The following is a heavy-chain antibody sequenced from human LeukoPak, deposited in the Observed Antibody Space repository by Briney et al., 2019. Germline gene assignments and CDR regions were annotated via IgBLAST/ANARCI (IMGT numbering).Heavy chain of an antibody. CDR2: INHSGST. CDR1: GGSVSGYY. Sequence: SETLSPTCTVSGGSVSGYYWSWIRQPPGKGLEWIGEINHSGSTNYNPSLKSRVTISVDTSKNQFSLKLSSVTAADTAVYYCASLEQLAQGNWFDPWGQGTLVTVSS. D-gene: IGHD6-13*01. CDR3: ASLEQLAQGNWFDP. J-gene: IGHJ5*02. V-gene: IGHV4-34*01.